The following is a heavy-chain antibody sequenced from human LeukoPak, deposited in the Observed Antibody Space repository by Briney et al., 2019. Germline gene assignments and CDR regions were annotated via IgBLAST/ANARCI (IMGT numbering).Heavy chain of an antibody. J-gene: IGHJ4*02. CDR3: ARMDYGDYFDY. D-gene: IGHD4-17*01. Sequence: PSETLSLTCTVSGGSISSGSYYWSWIRQPAGKGLEWIGRIYTSGSTNYNPSLKSRVTISVDTSKNKFSLKLSSVTAADTAVYYCARMDYGDYFDYWGQGTLVTISS. CDR1: GGSISSGSYY. CDR2: IYTSGST. V-gene: IGHV4-61*02.